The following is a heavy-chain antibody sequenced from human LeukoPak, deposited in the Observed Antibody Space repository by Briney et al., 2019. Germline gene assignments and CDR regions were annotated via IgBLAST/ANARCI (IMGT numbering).Heavy chain of an antibody. CDR1: GFTFSSYA. CDR2: ISYDGSNE. Sequence: GGSLRLSCAASGFTFSSYAMSWVRQAPGKGLEWVAFISYDGSNEYYADSVKGRFTISRDSSKSTLYLQMNSLRAEDTAVYYCARGWRWELPDYWGQGTLVTVSS. V-gene: IGHV3-30-3*01. J-gene: IGHJ4*02. CDR3: ARGWRWELPDY. D-gene: IGHD1-26*01.